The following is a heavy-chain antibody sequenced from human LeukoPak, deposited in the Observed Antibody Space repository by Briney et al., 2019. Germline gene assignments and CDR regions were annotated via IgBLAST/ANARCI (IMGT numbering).Heavy chain of an antibody. CDR2: ISYDGSNK. D-gene: IGHD2-2*02. CDR3: ARLYCSSTSCYSFGDAFDI. CDR1: GFTFSNYG. J-gene: IGHJ3*02. Sequence: GGSLRLSCAASGFTFSNYGMHWVRQGPGKGLEWVAVISYDGSNKHYADSVNGRFTISRDNAKNSLYLQMNSLRAEDTAVYYCARLYCSSTSCYSFGDAFDIWGQGTMVTVSS. V-gene: IGHV3-30*03.